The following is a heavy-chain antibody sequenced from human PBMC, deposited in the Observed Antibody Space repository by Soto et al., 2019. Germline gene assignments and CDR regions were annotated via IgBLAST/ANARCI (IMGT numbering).Heavy chain of an antibody. CDR2: IDASGGT. J-gene: IGHJ5*02. V-gene: IGHV2-5*01. CDR3: GHRRDVATRCWFDP. D-gene: IGHD6-6*01. Sequence: QITLKESGPTLVKSTQTLTLTCTFSGFSLSSGGGAVGWIRQPPGKALEWLAIIDASGGTHYSPSLKTRLTITKDTSKNQVVLTMTNMDPVDTATYYCGHRRDVATRCWFDPWGQGILVTVSS. CDR1: GFSLSSGGGA.